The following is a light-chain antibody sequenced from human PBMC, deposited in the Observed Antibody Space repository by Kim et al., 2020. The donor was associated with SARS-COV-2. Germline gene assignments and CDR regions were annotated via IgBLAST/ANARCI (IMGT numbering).Light chain of an antibody. CDR1: QSVLNTSNNKNN. CDR2: WAS. J-gene: IGKJ1*01. V-gene: IGKV4-1*01. CDR3: QQHYSPLWS. Sequence: ATIHCKSSQSVLNTSNNKNNLTWIQQKPGQPPKLLIYWASTRKSGVPDRFSGSGSGTEFSLTISSLEAEDVAIYYCQQHYSPLWSFGQGTKVDIK.